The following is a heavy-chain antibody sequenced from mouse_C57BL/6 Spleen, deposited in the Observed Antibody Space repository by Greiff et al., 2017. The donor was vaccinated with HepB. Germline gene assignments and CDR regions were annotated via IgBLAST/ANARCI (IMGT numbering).Heavy chain of an antibody. Sequence: VKLMESGPELVKPGASVKISCKASGYAFSSSWMNWVKQRPGKGLEWIGRIYPGDGDTNYNGKFKGKAKLTADKSSSTDYMQLNSLTSEDSAVYFCARGDYDYDERAWFAYWGQGTLVTVSA. D-gene: IGHD2-4*01. CDR3: ARGDYDYDERAWFAY. CDR2: IYPGDGDT. V-gene: IGHV1-82*01. J-gene: IGHJ3*01. CDR1: GYAFSSSW.